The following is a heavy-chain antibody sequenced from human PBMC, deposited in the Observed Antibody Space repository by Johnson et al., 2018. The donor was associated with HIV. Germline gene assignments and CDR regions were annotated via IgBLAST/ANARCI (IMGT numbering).Heavy chain of an antibody. CDR2: ISGSGGST. Sequence: EMQLVESGGGLVQPGGSLRLSCAASGFTFSSYALTWVRQAPGRGLERVSTISGSGGSTYYADSVTGRFTVSREDAKNSLSLQMNSLRAGDTALYYCARAVCRGGRCYSHDAFDIWGQGTMVTVSS. V-gene: IGHV3-23*04. J-gene: IGHJ3*02. CDR3: ARAVCRGGRCYSHDAFDI. D-gene: IGHD2-15*01. CDR1: GFTFSSYA.